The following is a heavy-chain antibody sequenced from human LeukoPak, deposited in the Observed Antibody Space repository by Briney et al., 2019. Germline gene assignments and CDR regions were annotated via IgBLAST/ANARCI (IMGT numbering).Heavy chain of an antibody. CDR2: INPNSGGT. D-gene: IGHD2-2*01. J-gene: IGHJ5*01. V-gene: IGHV1-2*02. CDR1: GYTFTGYY. CDR3: ARADASRWFDY. Sequence: VASVKVSCKASGYTFTGYYMHWVRQAPGQGLEWMGWINPNSGGTNYAQKFQGRVTMTRDTSISTAYMELSRLRSDDTAVYFCARADASRWFDYWGQGALVTVSS.